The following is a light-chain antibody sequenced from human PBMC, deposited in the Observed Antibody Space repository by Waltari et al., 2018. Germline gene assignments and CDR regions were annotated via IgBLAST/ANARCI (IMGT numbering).Light chain of an antibody. J-gene: IGKJ1*01. CDR2: GAS. V-gene: IGKV3-15*01. CDR1: QSVGNN. CDR3: QQYDNWPRT. Sequence: EILMTQSPATLSVSPGDRATFSCRASQSVGNNLAWYQQRPGQPPRLLILGASTRAAGIPARVSGWGSGTEFTLTISSLQSEDFGVYYCQQYDNWPRTFGPGTKVEIK.